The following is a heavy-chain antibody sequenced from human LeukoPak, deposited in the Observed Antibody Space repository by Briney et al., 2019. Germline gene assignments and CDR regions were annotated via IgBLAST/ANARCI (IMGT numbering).Heavy chain of an antibody. V-gene: IGHV4-59*01. CDR2: VYYSGST. Sequence: SETLSLTCGVYGGSFSGYYWSWIRQPPGKGLEWIGYVYYSGSTNYNPSLKSRVTISVDTSKNQFSLRLSSVTAADTAVYYCARERRDGYKVYFDYWGQGTLVTVSS. CDR3: ARERRDGYKVYFDY. J-gene: IGHJ4*02. CDR1: GGSFSGYY. D-gene: IGHD5-24*01.